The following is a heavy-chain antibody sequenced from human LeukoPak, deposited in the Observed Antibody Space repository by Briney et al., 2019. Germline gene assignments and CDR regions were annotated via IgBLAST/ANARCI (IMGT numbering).Heavy chain of an antibody. CDR3: ARVAGVPLGAIDI. CDR2: IYYSGST. V-gene: IGHV4-31*03. J-gene: IGHJ3*02. CDR1: GGSTSSGGYY. D-gene: IGHD1-14*01. Sequence: SQTLSLTCTVSGGSTSSGGYYWSWIRQHPGKGLEWIGYIYYSGSTYYNPSLKSRVSLSVDTSKNQFSLKLNSVTAADTAVYYCARVAGVPLGAIDIWAQGTLVTVSS.